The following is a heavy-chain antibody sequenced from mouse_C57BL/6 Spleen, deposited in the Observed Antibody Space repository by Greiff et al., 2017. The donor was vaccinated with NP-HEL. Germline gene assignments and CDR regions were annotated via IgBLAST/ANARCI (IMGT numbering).Heavy chain of an antibody. J-gene: IGHJ3*01. Sequence: QVQLQQSGAELVRPGASVTLSCKASGYTFTDYEMHWVKQTPVHGLEWIGAIDPETGGTAYNQKFKGQAILTADKSSSTAEMELRSLTSEDSAVYYCTRGFAYRGQGTLVTVSA. V-gene: IGHV1-15*01. CDR1: GYTFTDYE. CDR2: IDPETGGT. CDR3: TRGFAY.